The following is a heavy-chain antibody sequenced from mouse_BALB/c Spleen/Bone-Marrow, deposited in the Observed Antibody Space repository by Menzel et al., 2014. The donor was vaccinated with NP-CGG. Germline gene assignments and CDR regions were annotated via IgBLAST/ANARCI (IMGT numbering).Heavy chain of an antibody. CDR2: INPYNDGT. V-gene: IGHV1-14*01. D-gene: IGHD2-14*01. Sequence: EVQLQQSGPELVKPGASVKMSCKASGYTFTSYVMHWVKQKPGQGLEWIGYINPYNDGTKYNEKFKGKATLTSDKSSSTAYMELSSLTSEDSAVYYWARNYRYDGFAYWGQGTLVTVSA. J-gene: IGHJ3*01. CDR1: GYTFTSYV. CDR3: ARNYRYDGFAY.